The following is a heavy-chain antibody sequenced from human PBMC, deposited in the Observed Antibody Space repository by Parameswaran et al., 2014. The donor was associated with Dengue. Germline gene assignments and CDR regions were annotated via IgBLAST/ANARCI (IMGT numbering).Heavy chain of an antibody. V-gene: IGHV3-23*01. J-gene: IGHJ5*02. CDR2: FISGGST. CDR3: AKDPPYYYGSGSYYNPNWFDP. D-gene: IGHD3-10*01. Sequence: VRQAPGRGWSGSQLFISGGSTYYADSVKGRFTISRDNSKNTLYLQMNSLRAEDTAVYYCAKDPPYYYGSGSYYNPNWFDPWGQGTLVTVSS.